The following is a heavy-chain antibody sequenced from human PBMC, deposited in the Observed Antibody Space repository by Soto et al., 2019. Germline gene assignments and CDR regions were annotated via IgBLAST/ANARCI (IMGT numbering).Heavy chain of an antibody. Sequence: EVQLVASGGGLVQPGGSLRLTCSASGFTFSDYAMHWVRQAPGKGLEYVSVIRSDGDRIYYADSVKGRFTISRDNSKNTLFLQMNSLRPEDTAMYYCVKDHPALEYWGHGTLVTVSS. CDR1: GFTFSDYA. CDR2: IRSDGDRI. J-gene: IGHJ4*01. CDR3: VKDHPALEY. V-gene: IGHV3-64D*06.